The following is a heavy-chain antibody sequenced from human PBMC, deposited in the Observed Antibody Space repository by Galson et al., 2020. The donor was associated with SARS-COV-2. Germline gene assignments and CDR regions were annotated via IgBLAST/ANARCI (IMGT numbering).Heavy chain of an antibody. CDR2: IFSNDEK. V-gene: IGHV2-26*01. Sequence: KMSGPTLVKPTETLTLTCTVSGFSLSNARMGVSWIRQPPGKALEWLAHIFSNDEKSYSTSLKSRLTISKDTSKSQVVLTMTNMDPVDTATYYCARSLLRYGDYDFDYWGQGTLVTVSS. D-gene: IGHD4-17*01. J-gene: IGHJ4*02. CDR3: ARSLLRYGDYDFDY. CDR1: GFSLSNARMG.